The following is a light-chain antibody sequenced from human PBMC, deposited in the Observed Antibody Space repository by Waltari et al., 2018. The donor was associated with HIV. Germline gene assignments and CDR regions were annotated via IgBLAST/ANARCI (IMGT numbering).Light chain of an antibody. CDR1: QIVTSSF. Sequence: IVFTQSLGTPSLSPGERVPLSCRASQIVTSSFLSWYQQKPGQAHRPLNYGASRRATGIPERFRGGGSGTDFTLTISRLEPEDFGVYYCQQYGSSPLTFGGGTKVDIK. CDR2: GAS. CDR3: QQYGSSPLT. V-gene: IGKV3-20*01. J-gene: IGKJ4*01.